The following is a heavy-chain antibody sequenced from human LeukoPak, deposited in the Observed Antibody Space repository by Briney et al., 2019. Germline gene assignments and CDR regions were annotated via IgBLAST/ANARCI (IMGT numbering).Heavy chain of an antibody. Sequence: PSQTLSLTCTVSGGSISSGSYYWSWIRQPAGKGLEWIGRIYTSGSTNYNPSLKSRVTISVDTSKNQFSLKLSSVTAADTAVYYCAREVDSMNYYYYYYMDVWGKGTTATVSS. CDR2: IYTSGST. CDR1: GGSISSGSYY. V-gene: IGHV4-61*02. J-gene: IGHJ6*03. CDR3: AREVDSMNYYYYYYMDV. D-gene: IGHD4-11*01.